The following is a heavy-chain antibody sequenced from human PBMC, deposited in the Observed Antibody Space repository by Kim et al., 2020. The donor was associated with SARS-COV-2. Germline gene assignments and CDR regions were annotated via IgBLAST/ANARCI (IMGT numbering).Heavy chain of an antibody. CDR2: INTNTGNP. CDR1: GYTFTSYA. CDR3: ARGDFGTIFGVVITFSNWFDP. Sequence: ASVKFSCKASGYTFTSYAMNWVRQAPGQGLEWMGWINTNTGNPTYAQGFTGRFVFSLDTSVSTAYLQISSLKAEDTAVYYCARGDFGTIFGVVITFSNWFDPWGQGTLVTVSS. V-gene: IGHV7-4-1*02. D-gene: IGHD3-3*01. J-gene: IGHJ5*02.